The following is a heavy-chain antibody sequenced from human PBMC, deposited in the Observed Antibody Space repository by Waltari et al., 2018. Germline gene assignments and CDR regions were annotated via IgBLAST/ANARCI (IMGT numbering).Heavy chain of an antibody. J-gene: IGHJ3*01. V-gene: IGHV3-33*01. CDR1: GFSFRSYA. CDR3: ARVTTPHYDSTGAQDALGV. D-gene: IGHD2-8*02. Sequence: QAQLVESGGGVVQPGTSLRLSCAASGFSFRSYAMHWVRQAPGKGLEGGVVICHDAIITYYADSVRGLFTISRDNARQTLYLQMNSLRGDDTASYFCARVTTPHYDSTGAQDALGVWGQGTRVTVS. CDR2: ICHDAIIT.